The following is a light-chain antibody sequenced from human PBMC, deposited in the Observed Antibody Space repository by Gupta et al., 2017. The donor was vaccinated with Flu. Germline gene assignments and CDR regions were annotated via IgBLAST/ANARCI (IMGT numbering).Light chain of an antibody. CDR2: GNS. CDR1: SSNIGSNN. Sequence: VTISCSGSSSNIGSNNLNCYQQVPGTAPKLLIYGNSQRPSGVPDRFSGSKSGTSASLAISGLQSEDEADYYCAAWDDSLNGHYVFGTGTKVTAL. CDR3: AAWDDSLNGHYV. V-gene: IGLV1-44*01. J-gene: IGLJ1*01.